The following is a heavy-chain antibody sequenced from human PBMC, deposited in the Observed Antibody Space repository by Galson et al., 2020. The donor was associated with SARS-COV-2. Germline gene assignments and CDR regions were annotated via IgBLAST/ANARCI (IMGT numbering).Heavy chain of an antibody. Sequence: GESLKISCEVSGFTFNTYWMSWVRQAPGKGLEWVANIKQDGSEKYYVDSVKGRFTISRDNAKKSLFLQMNGLRGEDQALYFCARSERSGWFDDYWGQGTLVIVSS. D-gene: IGHD6-19*01. J-gene: IGHJ4*02. CDR2: IKQDGSEK. CDR3: ARSERSGWFDDY. V-gene: IGHV3-7*01. CDR1: GFTFNTYW.